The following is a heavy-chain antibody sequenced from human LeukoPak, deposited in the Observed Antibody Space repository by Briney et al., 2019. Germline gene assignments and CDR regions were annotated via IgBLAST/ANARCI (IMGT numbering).Heavy chain of an antibody. CDR2: IYTSGST. D-gene: IGHD5-18*01. J-gene: IGHJ4*02. CDR1: GGSISSGSYY. CDR3: ARDRPDTAMVYYFDY. V-gene: IGHV4-61*02. Sequence: PSETLSFTCTVSGGSISSGSYYWSWIRQPAGKGLEWIGRIYTSGSTNYNPSLKSRATISVDTSKNQFSLKLSSVTAADTAVYYCARDRPDTAMVYYFDYWGQGTLVTVSS.